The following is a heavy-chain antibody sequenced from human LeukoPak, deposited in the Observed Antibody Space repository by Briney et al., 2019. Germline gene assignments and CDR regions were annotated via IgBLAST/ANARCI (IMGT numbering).Heavy chain of an antibody. CDR1: GFTFSSHA. CDR3: AKDLWDAAVAGPFDY. V-gene: IGHV3-23*01. D-gene: IGHD6-19*01. J-gene: IGHJ4*02. CDR2: ISGSGGST. Sequence: GGSLRLSCAASGFTFSSHAMSWVRQAPGKGLEWVSAISGSGGSTYYADSVKGRFTISRDNSKNTLYLQMNSLRAEDTAVYYCAKDLWDAAVAGPFDYWGQGTLVTVSS.